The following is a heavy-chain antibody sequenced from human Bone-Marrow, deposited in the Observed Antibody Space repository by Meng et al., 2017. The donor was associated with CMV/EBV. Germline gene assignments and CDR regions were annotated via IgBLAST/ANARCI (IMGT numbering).Heavy chain of an antibody. V-gene: IGHV3-21*01. J-gene: IGHJ5*02. CDR3: AREGVPAARYNWFDP. D-gene: IGHD2-2*01. CDR2: ISSSSSYI. CDR1: GFTFGSYS. Sequence: GESLKISCAASGFTFGSYSMNWVRQAPGKGLEWVSSISSSSSYIYYADSVKGRFTISRDNAKNSLYLQMNSLRAEDTAVYYCAREGVPAARYNWFDPWGQGTLVTVSS.